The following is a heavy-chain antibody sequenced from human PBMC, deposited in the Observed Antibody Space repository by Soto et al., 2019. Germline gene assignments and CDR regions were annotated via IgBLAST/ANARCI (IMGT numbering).Heavy chain of an antibody. Sequence: SETLSLTCTASGGSVSSGSYYWSWIRQPPGKGLEWIGYIYYSGSTNYNPSLKGRVTISVDTSKNQFSLKLSSVTAADTAVYYCASFLRTYKTFDYWGQGTLVTVSS. CDR3: ASFLRTYKTFDY. CDR2: IYYSGST. D-gene: IGHD1-1*01. V-gene: IGHV4-61*01. CDR1: GGSVSSGSYY. J-gene: IGHJ4*02.